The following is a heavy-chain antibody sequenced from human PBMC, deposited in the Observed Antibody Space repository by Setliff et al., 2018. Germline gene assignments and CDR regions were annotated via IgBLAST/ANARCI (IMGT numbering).Heavy chain of an antibody. CDR3: AGDPLAYYYGSGGYRNSQGD. J-gene: IGHJ4*02. CDR2: LYYSGNT. D-gene: IGHD3-10*01. V-gene: IGHV4-30-4*08. CDR1: GGSISSADYY. Sequence: PSETLSLTCTVSGGSISSADYYWTWIRQPPGKGLEWIGHLYYSGNTYYNPSLKSRVTISIDTSKNQFSLKLSSVTAADTAVYYCAGDPLAYYYGSGGYRNSQGDWGQGTLVTVSS.